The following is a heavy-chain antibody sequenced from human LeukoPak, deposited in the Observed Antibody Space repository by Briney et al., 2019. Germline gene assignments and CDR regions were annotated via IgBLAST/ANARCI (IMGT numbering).Heavy chain of an antibody. Sequence: ASVKVSCKVSGYTLTELSMHWVRQAPGKGLEWMGGFDPEDGETIYAQKFRGRVTMTEDTSTDTAYMELSSLRSEDTAVYYCATDPLRELLNAFDIWGQGTMVTVSP. J-gene: IGHJ3*02. V-gene: IGHV1-24*01. CDR1: GYTLTELS. CDR2: FDPEDGET. CDR3: ATDPLRELLNAFDI. D-gene: IGHD1-26*01.